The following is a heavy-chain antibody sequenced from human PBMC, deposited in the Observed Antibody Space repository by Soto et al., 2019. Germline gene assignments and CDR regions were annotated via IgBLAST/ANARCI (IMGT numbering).Heavy chain of an antibody. D-gene: IGHD5-18*01. Sequence: GXSVKVSCKASVGTFSSYAISWVRQAPGQGLEWMGGIIPIFGTANYAQKFQGRVTITADESTSTAYMELSSLRSEDTAVYYCASTDGDTAMVPGPFDYWGQGTLVTVSS. CDR3: ASTDGDTAMVPGPFDY. J-gene: IGHJ4*02. CDR1: VGTFSSYA. CDR2: IIPIFGTA. V-gene: IGHV1-69*13.